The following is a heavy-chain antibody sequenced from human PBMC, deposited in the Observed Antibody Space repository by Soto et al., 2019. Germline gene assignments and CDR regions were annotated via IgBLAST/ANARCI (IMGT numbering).Heavy chain of an antibody. J-gene: IGHJ4*02. V-gene: IGHV4-39*01. CDR3: ARHRQWLILPDY. D-gene: IGHD6-19*01. CDR1: GGSISGSDYN. Sequence: QLQLQESGPGLVKPSETLSLTCTVSGGSISGSDYNWGWIRQPPGKGLEWIGSIYYSGNTYYNPSLKRRVTISVDTSKNQFSLKLSSVTAADTAVYYCARHRQWLILPDYWGQGTLVTVSS. CDR2: IYYSGNT.